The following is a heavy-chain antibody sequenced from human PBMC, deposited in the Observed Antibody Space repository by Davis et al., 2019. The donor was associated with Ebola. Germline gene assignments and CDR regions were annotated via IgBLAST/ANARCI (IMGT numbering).Heavy chain of an antibody. Sequence: GGSLRLSCAASGFTFDDYAMHWVRQAPGKGLEWVSGISWNSGSIGYADSVKGRFTISRDNAKNSLYLQMNSLRAEDTAVYYCARGQGSGIWNWFDPWGQGTLVTVSS. D-gene: IGHD2/OR15-2a*01. J-gene: IGHJ5*02. CDR1: GFTFDDYA. CDR2: ISWNSGSI. CDR3: ARGQGSGIWNWFDP. V-gene: IGHV3-9*01.